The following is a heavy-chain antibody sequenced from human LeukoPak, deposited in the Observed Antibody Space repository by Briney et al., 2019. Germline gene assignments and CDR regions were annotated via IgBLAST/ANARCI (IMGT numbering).Heavy chain of an antibody. J-gene: IGHJ4*02. CDR2: ISYDGTNK. Sequence: GGSLRLSCAASGFTVSSNYMSWVRQAPGKGLEWVALISYDGTNKYYADSVKGRFTISRDNSKNTLYLQMNSLRAEDTALYYCAKGLERESRLDSWGQGTLVTVSS. CDR3: AKGLERESRLDS. CDR1: GFTVSSNY. V-gene: IGHV3-30*18. D-gene: IGHD1-1*01.